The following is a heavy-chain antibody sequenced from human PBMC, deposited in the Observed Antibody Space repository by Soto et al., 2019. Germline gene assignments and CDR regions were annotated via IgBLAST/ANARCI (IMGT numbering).Heavy chain of an antibody. CDR2: ISYDGSNK. CDR1: GFTFSSYG. Sequence: GGSLRLSCAASGFTFSSYGIHWVRQAPGKGLEWVAVISYDGSNKYYADSVKGRFTISRDNSKNTLYLQMNSLRAEDTAVYYCAKMVVAATRLNYFDYWGQGTLVTVSS. D-gene: IGHD2-15*01. J-gene: IGHJ4*02. V-gene: IGHV3-30*18. CDR3: AKMVVAATRLNYFDY.